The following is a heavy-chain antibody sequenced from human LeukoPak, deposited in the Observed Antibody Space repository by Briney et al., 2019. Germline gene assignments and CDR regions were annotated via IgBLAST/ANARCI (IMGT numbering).Heavy chain of an antibody. CDR1: GGSISSSSYY. J-gene: IGHJ5*02. CDR3: ARDGSDP. CDR2: IYYSGST. Sequence: SETLSLTCTVSGGSISSSSYYWGWIRQPPGKGLEWIGSIYYSGSTYYNPSLKSRVAISVDTSKNQFSLKLSSVTAADTAVYYCARDGSDPWGQGTLVTVSS. V-gene: IGHV4-39*07.